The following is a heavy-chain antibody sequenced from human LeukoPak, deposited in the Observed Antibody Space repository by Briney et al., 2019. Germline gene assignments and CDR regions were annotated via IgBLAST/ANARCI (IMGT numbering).Heavy chain of an antibody. CDR1: GGSISSGGYY. CDR2: IYYSGST. CDR3: ARQNKYIAAAFDY. J-gene: IGHJ4*02. Sequence: PSQTLSLTCTVSGGSISSGGYYWGWTRQHPGKGLEWIGYIYYSGSTFYNPSLKSRVTISVDTSKNQFSLKLSSVTAADTAVYYCARQNKYIAAAFDYWGQGTLVTVSS. D-gene: IGHD6-13*01. V-gene: IGHV4-31*03.